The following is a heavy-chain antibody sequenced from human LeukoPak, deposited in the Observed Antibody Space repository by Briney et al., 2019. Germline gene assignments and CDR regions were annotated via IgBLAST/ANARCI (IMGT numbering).Heavy chain of an antibody. J-gene: IGHJ4*02. CDR1: GFTFSSYG. D-gene: IGHD1-26*01. CDR2: ISYDGSNK. V-gene: IGHV3-30*03. CDR3: SGEWESRDFDY. Sequence: PGGSLRLSCAASGFTFSSYGMHWVRQAPGKGLEWVAVISYDGSNKYYADSVKGRFTISRDNSKNTLYLQMNSLRAEDTAVYYCSGEWESRDFDYWGQGTLVTVSS.